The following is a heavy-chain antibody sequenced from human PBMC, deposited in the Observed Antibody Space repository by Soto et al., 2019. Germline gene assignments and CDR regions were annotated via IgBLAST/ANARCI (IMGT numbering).Heavy chain of an antibody. J-gene: IGHJ6*02. D-gene: IGHD6-13*01. CDR2: ISSNGGST. CDR3: VKDLDGYSDYYYYYGMDV. Sequence: GGSLRLSCSASGFTFSSYAMHWVRQAPGKGLEYVSAISSNGGSTYYADSVKGRFTISRDNSKNTLYLQMSSLRAEDTAVYYCVKDLDGYSDYYYYYGMDVWGQGTTVTVSS. CDR1: GFTFSSYA. V-gene: IGHV3-64D*08.